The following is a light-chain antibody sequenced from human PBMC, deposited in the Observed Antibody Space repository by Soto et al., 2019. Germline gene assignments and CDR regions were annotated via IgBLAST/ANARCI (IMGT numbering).Light chain of an antibody. CDR3: QQYGTSGWT. V-gene: IGKV3-20*01. Sequence: EIVLTQSPGTLPLSPGERATLSCRASQSFSRSYLAWYQQKPGQAPRLVIYGASSRATGIPDRFSGSGSGTDFTLSISRLEPEDFAVYYCQQYGTSGWTFGQGTKLEIK. CDR2: GAS. J-gene: IGKJ2*01. CDR1: QSFSRSY.